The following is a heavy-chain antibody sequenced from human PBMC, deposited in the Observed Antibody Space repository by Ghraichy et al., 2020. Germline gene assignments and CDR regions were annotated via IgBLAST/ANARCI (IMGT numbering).Heavy chain of an antibody. V-gene: IGHV3-7*01. CDR1: AFTFSGYW. Sequence: GGSLRLSCAGSAFTFSGYWMSWVRQAPGKGLEWVANIKKDGSEKYYVDSVKGRFTISRDNAKNSLYLQMNSLRAEDTAVYFCATIATRGSTTHYFESLGQGTPVTASS. CDR2: IKKDGSEK. D-gene: IGHD2-15*01. CDR3: ATIATRGSTTHYFES. J-gene: IGHJ4*02.